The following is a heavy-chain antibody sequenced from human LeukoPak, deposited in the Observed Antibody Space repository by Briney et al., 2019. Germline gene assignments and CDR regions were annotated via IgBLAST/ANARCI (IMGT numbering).Heavy chain of an antibody. CDR2: INSDGSST. CDR1: GFTFSSYW. Sequence: AGGSLRLSCAASGFTFSSYWMHWVRQAPGKGLVWVSRINSDGSSTSYADSVKGRFTISRDNAKNTLYLQMNSLRAEDTAVYYCARGQRGEAARTNYYMDVWGKGTTVTISS. V-gene: IGHV3-74*01. D-gene: IGHD6-6*01. J-gene: IGHJ6*03. CDR3: ARGQRGEAARTNYYMDV.